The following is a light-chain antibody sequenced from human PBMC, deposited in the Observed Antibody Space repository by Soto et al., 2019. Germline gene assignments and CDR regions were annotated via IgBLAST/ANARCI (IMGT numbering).Light chain of an antibody. CDR3: QQSYSTPRT. CDR2: AAS. V-gene: IGKV1-39*01. Sequence: DIQMTQSPSSLSASVGDRVTINCRASQSISSNLNWYQQKPGKAPKILIYAASSMKSGVPSRFSSSGSGTDITLTISSLQPEDFATYYCQQSYSTPRTFGQGTKVDIK. J-gene: IGKJ1*01. CDR1: QSISSN.